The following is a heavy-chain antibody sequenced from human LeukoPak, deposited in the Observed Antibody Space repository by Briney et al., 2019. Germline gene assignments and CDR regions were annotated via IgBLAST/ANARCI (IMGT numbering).Heavy chain of an antibody. CDR1: GFIFSSYW. V-gene: IGHV3-7*03. CDR2: IKEDGSEK. CDR3: ARDRAFYGMDV. J-gene: IGHJ6*02. Sequence: GGSLRLSCAASGFIFSSYWMSWVRRAPGKGLEWVANIKEDGSEKYYVDYVKGRFTTSRDNAKNSLYLEMNSLRVEDTAVYYCARDRAFYGMDVWGQGTTVTVSS.